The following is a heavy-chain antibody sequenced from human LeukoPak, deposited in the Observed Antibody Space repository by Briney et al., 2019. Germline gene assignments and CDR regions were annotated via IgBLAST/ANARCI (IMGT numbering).Heavy chain of an antibody. D-gene: IGHD5-18*01. J-gene: IGHJ6*03. CDR1: GDSISSTTDS. Sequence: SETLSLTCTVSGDSISSTTDSWGWIRQSPGKGLEWIGSIYSSGQSYYKVSLRSRVTMSVDTSKNQFSLKLSSVTAADTAVYYCARGRAGRGYSYVIYYYYYMDVWGKGTTVTVSS. CDR2: IYSSGQS. V-gene: IGHV4-39*07. CDR3: ARGRAGRGYSYVIYYYYYMDV.